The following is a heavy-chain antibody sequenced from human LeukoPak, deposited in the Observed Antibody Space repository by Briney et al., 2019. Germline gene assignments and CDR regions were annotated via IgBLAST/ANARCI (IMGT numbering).Heavy chain of an antibody. J-gene: IGHJ6*02. V-gene: IGHV3-33*01. D-gene: IGHD3-9*01. CDR3: ARDRREAYYDILTGYTYYYCGMDV. CDR2: IWYDGSNK. Sequence: GGSLRLSCAASGFTFSSYGMHWVRQAPGKGLEWVAVIWYDGSNKYYADSVKGRFTISRDNSKNTLYLQMNSLRAEDTAVYYCARDRREAYYDILTGYTYYYCGMDVWGQGTTVTVSS. CDR1: GFTFSSYG.